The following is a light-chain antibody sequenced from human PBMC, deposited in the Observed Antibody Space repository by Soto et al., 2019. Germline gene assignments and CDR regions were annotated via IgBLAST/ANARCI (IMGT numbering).Light chain of an antibody. J-gene: IGKJ1*01. CDR3: QQDGSRSWT. V-gene: IGKV3-20*01. CDR1: QNVDTTY. Sequence: FGASHSQHPVYLSPGQRSTLSGRASQNVDTTYLAWYQFKPGQAPRIIIFGASGRATGIPDRFSGSGSGTDFTLTICRLEPEDFAVYYCQQDGSRSWTFGEGTKVEIK. CDR2: GAS.